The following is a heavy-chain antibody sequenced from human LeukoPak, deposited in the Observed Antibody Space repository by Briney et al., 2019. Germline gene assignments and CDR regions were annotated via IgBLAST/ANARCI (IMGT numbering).Heavy chain of an antibody. CDR2: IKEDGSEK. Sequence: PGGSLRLSCPASGFTFSNCWMSWVRQAPGKGLKWVANIKEDGSEKYYADSVKGRFTISRDNAKNSLNLQMNSLRAEDTAVYYCAREGLWVGLDSAKTRQAYWESWGQGTMVTVSS. CDR1: GFTFSNCW. CDR3: AREGLWVGLDSAKTRQAYWES. J-gene: IGHJ3*01. D-gene: IGHD2-21*01. V-gene: IGHV3-7*04.